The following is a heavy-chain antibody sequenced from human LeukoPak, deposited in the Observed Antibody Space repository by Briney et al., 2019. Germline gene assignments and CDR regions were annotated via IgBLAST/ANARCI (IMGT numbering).Heavy chain of an antibody. D-gene: IGHD4-17*01. Sequence: ASVKVSCKASGYTFTSYGISWVRQAPGQGLEWMGWISAYNGNTNYAQKLQGRVTMTTDTSTSTAYMELRSLRSNDTAVYYCARVDYGDYNFDYWGQGTLVTVSS. CDR2: ISAYNGNT. V-gene: IGHV1-18*04. J-gene: IGHJ4*02. CDR3: ARVDYGDYNFDY. CDR1: GYTFTSYG.